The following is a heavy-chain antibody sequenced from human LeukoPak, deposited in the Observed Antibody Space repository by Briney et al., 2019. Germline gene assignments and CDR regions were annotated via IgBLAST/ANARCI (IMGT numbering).Heavy chain of an antibody. CDR2: VSGSGGST. Sequence: GGSLRLSCAASGFTFSSCAMSWVCQAPGKGLEWVSVVSGSGGSTYYADSVKGRFTISRDNSKNTLYLQMNSLRAEDTAVYYCAKAQYSSSSIYYYYMDVWGKGTTVTVSS. CDR3: AKAQYSSSSIYYYYMDV. D-gene: IGHD6-6*01. J-gene: IGHJ6*03. V-gene: IGHV3-23*01. CDR1: GFTFSSCA.